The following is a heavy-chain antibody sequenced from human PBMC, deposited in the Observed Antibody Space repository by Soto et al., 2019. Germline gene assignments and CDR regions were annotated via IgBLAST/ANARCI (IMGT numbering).Heavy chain of an antibody. D-gene: IGHD2-8*01. CDR3: ARNGPDAFDI. J-gene: IGHJ3*02. Sequence: SVKVPCKASGGTFSSYSISWVRQAPGQGLEWMGGIIPIFGTANYAQKFQGRVTITADESTSTAYMELSSLRSEDTAVYYCARNGPDAFDIWGQGTMVTVSS. V-gene: IGHV1-69*13. CDR1: GGTFSSYS. CDR2: IIPIFGTA.